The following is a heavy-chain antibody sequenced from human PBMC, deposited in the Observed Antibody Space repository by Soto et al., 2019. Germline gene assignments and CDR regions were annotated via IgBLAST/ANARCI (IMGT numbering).Heavy chain of an antibody. CDR2: IYHSGST. V-gene: IGHV4-30-2*01. J-gene: IGHJ3*02. D-gene: IGHD2-2*01. CDR1: GGSISSGGYS. Sequence: QLQLQESGSGLVKPSPTLSLTCAVSGGSISSGGYSWSWIRQPPGTALESIGYIYHSGSTYYNPALNGRVTISGDRSKNQCSLKLSSVTAADTAVYYCDSGRDLVPDAMDAFHIWGQGTTGTDSS. CDR3: DSGRDLVPDAMDAFHI.